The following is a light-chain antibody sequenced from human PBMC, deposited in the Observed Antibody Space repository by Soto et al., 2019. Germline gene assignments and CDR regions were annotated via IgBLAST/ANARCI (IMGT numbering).Light chain of an antibody. V-gene: IGLV1-44*01. Sequence: QAVVTQPPSASGTPGQRVTISCSGGSSNIGTNAVNWYQQLPGTAPKLLIYNNNQRPSVVPDRFSGSKSGTSASLAISGLQSEDEADYYCAAWDDSLNGYVFGTGTKLTV. CDR1: SSNIGTNA. CDR3: AAWDDSLNGYV. CDR2: NNN. J-gene: IGLJ1*01.